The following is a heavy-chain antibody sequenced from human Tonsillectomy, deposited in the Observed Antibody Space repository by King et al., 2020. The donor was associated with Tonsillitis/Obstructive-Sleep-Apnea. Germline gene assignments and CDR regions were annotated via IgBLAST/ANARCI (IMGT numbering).Heavy chain of an antibody. V-gene: IGHV1-18*01. CDR1: GYTFTSYG. CDR3: ARFQAEYQLLWSYMDV. Sequence: VQLVESGAEVKKPGASVKVSCKASGYTFTSYGITWVRQAPGQGLEWMGWIRAYNDNTNYSQKFQGRFTMTTDTSTSTAYMEMRSLRPDDTAVYYCARFQAEYQLLWSYMDVWGKGTTVTVSS. J-gene: IGHJ6*03. CDR2: IRAYNDNT. D-gene: IGHD2-2*01.